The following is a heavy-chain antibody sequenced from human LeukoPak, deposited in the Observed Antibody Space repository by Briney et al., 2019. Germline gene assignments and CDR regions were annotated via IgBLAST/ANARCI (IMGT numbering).Heavy chain of an antibody. V-gene: IGHV4-38-2*02. CDR1: GYSISSGYY. CDR2: FHNSGTS. Sequence: SETPSLTCTVSGYSISSGYYWGWIRQPPGKGLEWIGYFHNSGTSTYNPSLKSRVTISADTSKNQFSLKLNSLTTADTAVYYCTRGAGWLIDYWGQGILVTVSS. D-gene: IGHD3-16*01. CDR3: TRGAGWLIDY. J-gene: IGHJ4*02.